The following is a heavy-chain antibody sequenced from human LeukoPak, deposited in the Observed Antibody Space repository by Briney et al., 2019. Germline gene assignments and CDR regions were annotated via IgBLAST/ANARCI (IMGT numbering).Heavy chain of an antibody. J-gene: IGHJ3*02. D-gene: IGHD3-22*01. V-gene: IGHV1-8*03. CDR1: GYTFTSYD. CDR2: MNPNSGNT. CDR3: ARVGSISTMIVVVIPLDAFDI. Sequence: GASVKVSCKASGYTFTSYDINWVRQATGQGLEWMGWMNPNSGNTGYAQKFQGRVTITRNTSISTAYMELSSLRSEDTAVYYWARVGSISTMIVVVIPLDAFDIWGQGTMVTVSS.